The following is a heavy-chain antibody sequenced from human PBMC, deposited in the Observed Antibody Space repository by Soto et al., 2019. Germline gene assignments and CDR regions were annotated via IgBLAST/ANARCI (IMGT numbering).Heavy chain of an antibody. V-gene: IGHV1-3*01. J-gene: IGHJ4*02. CDR2: INAGNGNT. CDR1: GYTFTSYA. CDR3: ARAAQYYGSGSYYKDFDY. D-gene: IGHD3-10*01. Sequence: QVQLVQSGAEVKKPGASVKVSCKASGYTFTSYAMHWVRQAPGQRLEWMGWINAGNGNTKYSQKFQGRVTITRDTSASTAYMELSSLRSEDTAVYYCARAAQYYGSGSYYKDFDYWGQGTLVTVSS.